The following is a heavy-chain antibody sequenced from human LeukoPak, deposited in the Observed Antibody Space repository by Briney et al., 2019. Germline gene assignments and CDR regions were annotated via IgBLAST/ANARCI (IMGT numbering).Heavy chain of an antibody. CDR1: GGSISSSSYY. CDR3: ARADTAMVFRIHYYFDY. V-gene: IGHV4-39*07. J-gene: IGHJ4*02. CDR2: IYYSGST. D-gene: IGHD5-18*01. Sequence: SETLSLTCTVSGGSISSSSYYWGWIRQPPGKGLEWIGSIYYSGSTYYNPSLKSRVTISVDTSKNQFSLKLSSATAADTAVYYCARADTAMVFRIHYYFDYWGQGTLVTVSS.